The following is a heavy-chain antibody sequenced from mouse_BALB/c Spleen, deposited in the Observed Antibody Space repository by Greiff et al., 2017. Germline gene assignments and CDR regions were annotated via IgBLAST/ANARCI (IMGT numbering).Heavy chain of an antibody. J-gene: IGHJ2*01. Sequence: VQLQQSGAELARPGASVKLSCKASGYTFTSYSMQWVKQRPGQGLEWIGAIYPGDGDTRYTQKFKGKATLTADKSSSTAYMQLSSLASEDSAVYYCAREVRYIDYWGQGTTLTVSS. CDR3: AREVRYIDY. CDR1: GYTFTSYS. CDR2: IYPGDGDT. V-gene: IGHV1-87*01. D-gene: IGHD2-14*01.